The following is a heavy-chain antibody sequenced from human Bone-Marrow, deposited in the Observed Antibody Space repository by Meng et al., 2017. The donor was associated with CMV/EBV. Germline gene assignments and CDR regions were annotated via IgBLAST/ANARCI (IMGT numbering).Heavy chain of an antibody. CDR2: IWDDGSNK. CDR1: GFTFRRYV. Sequence: GESLKISCAASGFTFRRYVMHWVRQAPGKGLEWVASIWDDGSNKYYSDSVKGRFTISRDNSKNTLYLQMNSLRVEDTAVYYCARNMYDFWGGYPLFGYYYGMDVWGQGTTVTVSS. V-gene: IGHV3-33*01. CDR3: ARNMYDFWGGYPLFGYYYGMDV. J-gene: IGHJ6*02. D-gene: IGHD3-3*01.